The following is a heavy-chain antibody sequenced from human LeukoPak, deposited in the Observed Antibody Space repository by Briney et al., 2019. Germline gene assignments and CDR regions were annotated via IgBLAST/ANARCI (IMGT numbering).Heavy chain of an antibody. J-gene: IGHJ5*02. D-gene: IGHD6-13*01. CDR2: IRYDGSNK. Sequence: PGGSLRLSCAASGFTFSSYGMHWVRQAPGKGLEWVAFIRYDGSNKYYADSVKSRFTISRDNSKNTLYLQMNSLRAEDTAVYYCAKAAAAAGMAHNWFDPWGQGTLVTVSS. V-gene: IGHV3-30*02. CDR1: GFTFSSYG. CDR3: AKAAAAAGMAHNWFDP.